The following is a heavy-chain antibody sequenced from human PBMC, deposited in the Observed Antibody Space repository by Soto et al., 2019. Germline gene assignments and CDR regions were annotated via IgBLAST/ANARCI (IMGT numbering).Heavy chain of an antibody. V-gene: IGHV3-53*02. CDR1: GFTVSSNY. CDR3: ARSPPGSSSWVDY. D-gene: IGHD6-6*01. CDR2: IYSGGST. Sequence: EVQLVETGGGLIQPGGSLRLSCAASGFTVSSNYMSWDRQAPGKGLEWVSVIYSGGSTYYADSVKGRFTISRDNSKNTLYLQMNSLRAEDTAVYYFARSPPGSSSWVDYWGQGTLVTVSS. J-gene: IGHJ4*02.